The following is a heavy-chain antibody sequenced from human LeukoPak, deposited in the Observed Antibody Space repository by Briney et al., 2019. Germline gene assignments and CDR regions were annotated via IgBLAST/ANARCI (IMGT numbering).Heavy chain of an antibody. J-gene: IGHJ4*02. Sequence: SETLSLTCTVSGDSISTYYWSWIRQPAGKGLEWIGRIYTSGSTNYKPSLKSRVTMSVDTSKNQFSLKLSSVTAADTAVYYCARVGEKLSYYYFDYWGQGTLVTVSS. CDR1: GDSISTYY. V-gene: IGHV4-4*07. CDR2: IYTSGST. CDR3: ARVGEKLSYYYFDY. D-gene: IGHD2-21*01.